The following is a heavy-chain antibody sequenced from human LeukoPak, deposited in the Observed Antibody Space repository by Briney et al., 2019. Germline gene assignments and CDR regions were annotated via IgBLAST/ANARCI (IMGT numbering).Heavy chain of an antibody. CDR2: ISSSSSYI. J-gene: IGHJ4*02. CDR1: GFTFSSYS. D-gene: IGHD5-18*01. Sequence: GGSLRLSCAASGFTFSSYSMNWVRQAPGKGLEWVSSISSSSSYIYYADSVKGRFTISRDNAKNSLYLQMNSLRAEDTAVYYCTRDQLRGYSYGPPGRGNYWGQGTLVTVSS. CDR3: TRDQLRGYSYGPPGRGNY. V-gene: IGHV3-21*01.